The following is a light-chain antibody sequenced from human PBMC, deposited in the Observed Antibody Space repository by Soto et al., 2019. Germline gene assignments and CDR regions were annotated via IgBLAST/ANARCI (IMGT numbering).Light chain of an antibody. CDR3: QQYNSYSKT. CDR2: DAS. V-gene: IGKV1-5*01. CDR1: QSVSHA. J-gene: IGKJ1*01. Sequence: TQSPATLSLSPGDRATLSCRASQSVSHALAWYQQKPGKAPKLLIYDASSLESGVPSRFSGSGSGTEFTLTISSLQPDDFATYYCQQYNSYSKTFGQGTKVDIK.